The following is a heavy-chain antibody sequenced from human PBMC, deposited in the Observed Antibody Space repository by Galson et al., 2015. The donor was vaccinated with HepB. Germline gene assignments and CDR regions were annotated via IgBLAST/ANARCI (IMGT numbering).Heavy chain of an antibody. Sequence: SETLSLTCTVSGGSISSYYWSWIRQPPGKGLEWLGYIYYSGSTNYNPSLKSRVTISVDTSKNQFSLKLSSVTAADTAVYYCARDLGDSSGWYEVWFDPWGQGTLVTVSS. V-gene: IGHV4-59*01. J-gene: IGHJ5*02. CDR2: IYYSGST. D-gene: IGHD6-19*01. CDR3: ARDLGDSSGWYEVWFDP. CDR1: GGSISSYY.